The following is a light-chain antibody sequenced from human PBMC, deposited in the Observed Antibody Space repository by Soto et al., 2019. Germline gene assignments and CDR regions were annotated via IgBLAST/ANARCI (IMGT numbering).Light chain of an antibody. Sequence: QSALTQPPSASGSPGQSVTISCAGTSSDVGGYDYVSWYQQHPTKAPKLLIYEVIKRPSGVPDRFSGSKSGNTASLTVSGRQGDDEADYYCSSYAGSNGLLFGGGTKLTVL. V-gene: IGLV2-8*01. CDR1: SSDVGGYDY. J-gene: IGLJ3*02. CDR3: SSYAGSNGLL. CDR2: EVI.